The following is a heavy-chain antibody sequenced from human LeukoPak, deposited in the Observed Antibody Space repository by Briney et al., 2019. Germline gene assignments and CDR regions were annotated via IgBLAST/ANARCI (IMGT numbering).Heavy chain of an antibody. D-gene: IGHD2/OR15-2a*01. CDR1: GVIISSYA. J-gene: IGHJ5*02. CDR2: INGRGDNT. CDR3: AKDRVSPGFNWFDP. Sequence: GGSLRLSCAASGVIISSYAMSWVRQAPGKGLGWVSAINGRGDNTYYADFVKGRFTISRDNSKSTVYLQMNSLRTEDTAVYYCAKDRVSPGFNWFDPWGQGTLVTVSS. V-gene: IGHV3-23*01.